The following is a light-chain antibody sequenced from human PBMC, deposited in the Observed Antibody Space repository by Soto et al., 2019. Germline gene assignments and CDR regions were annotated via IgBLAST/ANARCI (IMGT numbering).Light chain of an antibody. CDR3: QQYGSSPRT. V-gene: IGKV3-20*01. CDR1: QSVSSSS. Sequence: EIVLTQLPDTLSLSPGERATLSCRASQSVSSSSLAWYQHKRGQAPRLLIHGASSRATGIPDRFSGSGSGTDFTLTISRLEPEDFAVYYCQQYGSSPRTFGQGTKVDIK. J-gene: IGKJ1*01. CDR2: GAS.